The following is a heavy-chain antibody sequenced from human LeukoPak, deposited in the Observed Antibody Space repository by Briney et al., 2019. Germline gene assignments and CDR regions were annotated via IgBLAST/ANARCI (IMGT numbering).Heavy chain of an antibody. CDR2: ISSSSSYI. CDR3: ARDLGSSSGVSPSFDY. V-gene: IGHV3-21*01. D-gene: IGHD6-6*01. Sequence: PGGSLRLSCAASGFTFSSYSMNWVRQAPGKGLEWVSLISSSSSYIYYADSVKGRFTISRDNAKNSLYLQMNSLRAEDTAVYYCARDLGSSSGVSPSFDYWGQGTLVTVSS. J-gene: IGHJ4*02. CDR1: GFTFSSYS.